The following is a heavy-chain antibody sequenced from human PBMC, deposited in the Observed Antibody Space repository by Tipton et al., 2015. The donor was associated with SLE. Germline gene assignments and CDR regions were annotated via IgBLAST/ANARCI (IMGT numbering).Heavy chain of an antibody. V-gene: IGHV3-30-3*02. Sequence: SLRLSCAASGFTFSSYAMHWVSQAPGKGLEWVAVISYDGSNKYYADSVKGRFIISRDNSKNTLYLQMNSLRAEDTAVYYCAKPIPARDYWGQGTLVTVSS. CDR3: AKPIPARDY. J-gene: IGHJ4*02. CDR1: GFTFSSYA. D-gene: IGHD6-6*01. CDR2: ISYDGSNK.